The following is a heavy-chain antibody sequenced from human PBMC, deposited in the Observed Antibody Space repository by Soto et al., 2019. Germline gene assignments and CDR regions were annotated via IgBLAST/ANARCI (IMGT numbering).Heavy chain of an antibody. Sequence: SETLSLTCTVSGGSISSGGYYWSWIRQHPGKGLEWIGYIYYSGSTYYNPSLKSRVTISVDTSKNQFSLKLSSVTAADAAVYYCARDTNTGLFDYWGQGTLVTVSS. CDR1: GGSISSGGYY. V-gene: IGHV4-31*03. J-gene: IGHJ4*02. CDR2: IYYSGST. CDR3: ARDTNTGLFDY. D-gene: IGHD5-18*01.